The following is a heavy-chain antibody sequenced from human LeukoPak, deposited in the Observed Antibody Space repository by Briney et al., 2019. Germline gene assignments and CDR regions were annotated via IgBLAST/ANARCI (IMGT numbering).Heavy chain of an antibody. CDR1: GFDVMTNY. CDR3: VKETPGTTMYY. Sequence: GGSLRLSCAASGFDVMTNYMSWVRQAPGEGLEWVSVVSRGADTYYADSVKGRFIIYRDSSTNTVYLQMDRLRAEDTAVYFCVKETPGTTMYYWGQGTLVTVSS. V-gene: IGHV3-66*01. D-gene: IGHD4-11*01. CDR2: VSRGADT. J-gene: IGHJ4*02.